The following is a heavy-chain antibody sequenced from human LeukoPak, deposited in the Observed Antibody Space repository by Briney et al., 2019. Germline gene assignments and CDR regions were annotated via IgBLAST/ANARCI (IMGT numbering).Heavy chain of an antibody. J-gene: IGHJ4*02. CDR3: AKSMDILTGYLWSLDY. CDR2: IRHDGSKK. D-gene: IGHD3-9*01. CDR1: GFTFSSYG. V-gene: IGHV3-30*02. Sequence: GGSLRLSCGASGFTFSSYGMHWVRQGPGKGLGWVAFIRHDGSKKYHADSVKGRFTISRDNSKNTLYLQMNGLRAEDTAVYYCAKSMDILTGYLWSLDYWGQGTLVTVSS.